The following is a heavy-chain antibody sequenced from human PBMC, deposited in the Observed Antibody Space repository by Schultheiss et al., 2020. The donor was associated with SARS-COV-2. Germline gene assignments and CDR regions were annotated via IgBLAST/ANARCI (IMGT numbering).Heavy chain of an antibody. Sequence: GGSLRLSCAASGFTFSSYGMHWVRQAPGKGLEWVSYISSNGITIYYADSVKGRFTISRDNAKNSLFLHMDSLRAEDTAVYYCASRPYCTNGVCYSRYYFDYWGQGTLVTVSS. V-gene: IGHV3-48*04. CDR2: ISSNGITI. CDR3: ASRPYCTNGVCYSRYYFDY. J-gene: IGHJ4*02. D-gene: IGHD2-8*01. CDR1: GFTFSSYG.